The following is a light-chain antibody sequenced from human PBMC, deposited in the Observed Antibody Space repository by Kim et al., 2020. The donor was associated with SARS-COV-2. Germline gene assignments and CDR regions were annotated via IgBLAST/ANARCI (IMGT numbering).Light chain of an antibody. J-gene: IGLJ2*01. Sequence: ELTQPPSASGTPGQRVTISRSGSSSNIGSNAVNWYQQVPGTAPKLLIYSNNQRPSGVPDRFSGSKSGTSASLAISGLQSEDEADYYCAAWDDSLNGVVFGGGTQLTVL. CDR2: SNN. CDR3: AAWDDSLNGVV. V-gene: IGLV1-44*01. CDR1: SSNIGSNA.